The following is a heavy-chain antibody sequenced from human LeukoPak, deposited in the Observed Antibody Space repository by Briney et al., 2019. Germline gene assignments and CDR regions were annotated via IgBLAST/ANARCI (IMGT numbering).Heavy chain of an antibody. V-gene: IGHV1-2*02. D-gene: IGHD1-7*01. CDR1: GYTFIDYY. Sequence: ASVKVSCKASGYTFIDYYIHWLRQAPGQGLEWMGFINGSLNDIKHAQKFRSRVTLTRDTSISTAYMELRGLRSDDTAVYYCARDYGTTGENAFDIWGQGTMVTVSS. CDR2: INGSLNDI. CDR3: ARDYGTTGENAFDI. J-gene: IGHJ3*02.